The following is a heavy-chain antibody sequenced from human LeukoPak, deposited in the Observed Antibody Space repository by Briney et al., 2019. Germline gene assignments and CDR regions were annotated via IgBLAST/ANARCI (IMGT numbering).Heavy chain of an antibody. J-gene: IGHJ3*01. V-gene: IGHV3-33*01. CDR2: TWYDGTNK. CDR1: GFTFSSYG. CDR3: ARDRSGYANDAFDF. D-gene: IGHD3-3*01. Sequence: GGSLRLSCVASGFTFSSYGMHWVRQAPGKGLEWVAVTWYDGTNKYYADSVKGRFTISRDNSKNTLYLQMNSLRAEDTAVYYCARDRSGYANDAFDFWGQGTMVTVSS.